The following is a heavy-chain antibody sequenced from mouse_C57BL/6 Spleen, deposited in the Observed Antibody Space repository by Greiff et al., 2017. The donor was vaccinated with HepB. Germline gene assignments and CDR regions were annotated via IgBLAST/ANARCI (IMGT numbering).Heavy chain of an antibody. V-gene: IGHV1-54*01. CDR2: INPGSGGT. Sequence: VQLQQSGAELVRPGTSVKVSCKASGYAFTNYLIEWVKQRPGQGLEWIGVINPGSGGTNYNEKFKGKATLTADKSSSTAYMQLSSLTSADSAVYFCARGDYLFAYWGQGTLVTVSA. CDR1: GYAFTNYL. D-gene: IGHD2-4*01. J-gene: IGHJ3*01. CDR3: ARGDYLFAY.